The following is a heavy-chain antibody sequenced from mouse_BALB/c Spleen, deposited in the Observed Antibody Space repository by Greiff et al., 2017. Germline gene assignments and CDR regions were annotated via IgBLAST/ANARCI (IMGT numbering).Heavy chain of an antibody. CDR1: GYTFTSYW. V-gene: IGHV1-87*01. CDR2: IYPGDGDT. J-gene: IGHJ4*01. CDR3: ARDYDYDGDYAMDY. Sequence: QVQLQQSGAELARPGASVKLSCKASGYTFTSYWMQWVKQRPGQGLEWIGAIYPGDGDTRYTQKFKGKATLTADTSSSTAYMQLSSLASEDSAVYYCARDYDYDGDYAMDYWGQGTSVTVSA. D-gene: IGHD2-4*01.